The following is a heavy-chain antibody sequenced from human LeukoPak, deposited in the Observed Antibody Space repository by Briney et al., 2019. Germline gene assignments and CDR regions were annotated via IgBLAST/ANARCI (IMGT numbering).Heavy chain of an antibody. J-gene: IGHJ4*02. CDR3: ARGFSGPDY. V-gene: IGHV4-39*07. Sequence: SETLSLTCTVSGGSISSSSYCCGWGRQPPGKGLEWVGSIYFSGSTYYNPSLKRRVTISVDTSKNQFSLKLSSVTAADTAVYYCARGFSGPDYWGQGTLVNVSS. D-gene: IGHD6-19*01. CDR1: GGSISSSSYC. CDR2: IYFSGST.